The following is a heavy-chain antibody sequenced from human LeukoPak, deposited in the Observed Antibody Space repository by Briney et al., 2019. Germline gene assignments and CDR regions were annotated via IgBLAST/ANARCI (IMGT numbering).Heavy chain of an antibody. V-gene: IGHV3-23*01. Sequence: GGSLRLSCAASGFSFSTYGMSWVRQAPGKGLEWVSAISGSGGSTYYADSVKGRFTISRDNSKNTLYLQMNSLRAEDTAVYYCAKDRYLVGATAPFDYWGQGTLVTVSS. CDR3: AKDRYLVGATAPFDY. CDR2: ISGSGGST. D-gene: IGHD1-26*01. CDR1: GFSFSTYG. J-gene: IGHJ4*02.